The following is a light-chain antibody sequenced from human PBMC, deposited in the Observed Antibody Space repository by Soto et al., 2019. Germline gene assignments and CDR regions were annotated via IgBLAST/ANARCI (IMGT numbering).Light chain of an antibody. CDR2: AAS. J-gene: IGKJ1*01. CDR3: QKYNSAPRT. CDR1: EDISDY. Sequence: DIQMTQSPSSLSASVGDRITITCRASEDISDYLAWYQQNPGTVPKLLIYAASTLQSGVPSRFSGSGSGTDFTLTISSLQPEDVATYYCQKYNSAPRTFGQGTKVEVK. V-gene: IGKV1-27*01.